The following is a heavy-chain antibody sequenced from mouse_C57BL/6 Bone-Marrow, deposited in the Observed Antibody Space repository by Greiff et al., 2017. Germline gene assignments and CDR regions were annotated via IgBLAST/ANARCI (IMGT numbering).Heavy chain of an antibody. V-gene: IGHV1-59*01. D-gene: IGHD1-1*01. J-gene: IGHJ3*01. Sequence: QVQLQQPGAELVRPGTSVKLSCKASGYTFTSYWMHWVKQRPGQGLEWIGVIDPSDSYTNYNQKFKGKATLTVDTSSSTAYMQLSSLTSEDSAVYYCARRGLRDWFAYWGKGTLVTVSA. CDR2: IDPSDSYT. CDR3: ARRGLRDWFAY. CDR1: GYTFTSYW.